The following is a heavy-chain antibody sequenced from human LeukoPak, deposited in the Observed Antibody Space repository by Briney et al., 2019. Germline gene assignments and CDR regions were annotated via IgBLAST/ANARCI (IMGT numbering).Heavy chain of an antibody. D-gene: IGHD2-8*02. CDR1: GFTFSDYA. Sequence: GGSLRLSCAASGFTFSDYAMSWVRQAPGKGLEWVSASTGGGDTTYYADPVKGRLTISRDTSKSRVYLQMHGLRAEDTAIYYCAKDFGCTGCSCPFVTAILANWGQGTLVTVSS. J-gene: IGHJ4*02. V-gene: IGHV3-23*01. CDR3: AKDFGCTGCSCPFVTAILAN. CDR2: STGGGDTT.